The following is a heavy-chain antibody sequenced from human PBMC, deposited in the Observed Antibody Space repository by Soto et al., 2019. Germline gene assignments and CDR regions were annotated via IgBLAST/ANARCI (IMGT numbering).Heavy chain of an antibody. Sequence: GGSLRLSCAASGFTFSSYAMSWVRQAPGKGLEWVSAISGSGISTYYADSAKGRFTISRDNSKNTLYLQMNSLRAEDTALYYCAKSGGYNYGYQETDYWGQGTLVTVYS. V-gene: IGHV3-23*01. CDR2: ISGSGIST. CDR3: AKSGGYNYGYQETDY. D-gene: IGHD5-18*01. CDR1: GFTFSSYA. J-gene: IGHJ4*02.